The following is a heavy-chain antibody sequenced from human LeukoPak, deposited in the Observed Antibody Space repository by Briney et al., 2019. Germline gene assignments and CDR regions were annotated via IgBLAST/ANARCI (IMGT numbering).Heavy chain of an antibody. CDR3: AREVFFQFDN. CDR2: IAANGNDK. V-gene: IGHV3-7*03. CDR1: GFTFRKYW. J-gene: IGHJ4*02. Sequence: GGSLRLSCAASGFTFRKYWMAWVRQAPGRGLEWVATIAANGNDKDYEDALQGRFTISRDNTRNSLSLRIDSLRAEDTAQYYCAREVFFQFDNWGQGALVTVSS.